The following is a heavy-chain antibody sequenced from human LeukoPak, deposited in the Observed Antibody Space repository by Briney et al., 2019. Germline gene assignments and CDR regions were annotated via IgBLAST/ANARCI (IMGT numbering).Heavy chain of an antibody. Sequence: ASVKVSCTASGYTFTGYYMHWVRQAPGQGLEWMGWINPNSGGTNYAQKFQGRVTTTRDTSISTAYMELSRLRSDDTAVYYCARVSSGYSLDYWGQGTLVTVSS. J-gene: IGHJ4*02. V-gene: IGHV1-2*02. CDR2: INPNSGGT. CDR1: GYTFTGYY. CDR3: ARVSSGYSLDY. D-gene: IGHD3-22*01.